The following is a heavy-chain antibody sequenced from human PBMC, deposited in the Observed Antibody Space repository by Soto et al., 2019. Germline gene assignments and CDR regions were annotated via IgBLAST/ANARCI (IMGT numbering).Heavy chain of an antibody. Sequence: GGSLRLSCAASGFTFSSYAMSWVRQAPGKGLEWVSAISGSGGSTYYADYVKGRFTISRDNSKNTLYRQMNSLRAEDTAVYYCAKDGPREVVITLTYFDYWGQGTLVTVSS. CDR3: AKDGPREVVITLTYFDY. D-gene: IGHD3-22*01. CDR2: ISGSGGST. CDR1: GFTFSSYA. V-gene: IGHV3-23*01. J-gene: IGHJ4*02.